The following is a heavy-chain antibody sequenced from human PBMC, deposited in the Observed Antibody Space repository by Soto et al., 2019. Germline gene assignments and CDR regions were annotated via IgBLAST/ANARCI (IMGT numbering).Heavy chain of an antibody. CDR1: GFTFSSYG. CDR3: AKDRITGTTVYYYGMDV. D-gene: IGHD1-7*01. Sequence: PGGSLRLSCAASGFTFSSYGMHWVRQAPGKGLEWVAVISYDGSNKYYADSVKGRFTISRDNSKNTLYLQMNSLRAEDTAVYYCAKDRITGTTVYYYGMDVWGQGTTVTVSS. J-gene: IGHJ6*02. CDR2: ISYDGSNK. V-gene: IGHV3-30*18.